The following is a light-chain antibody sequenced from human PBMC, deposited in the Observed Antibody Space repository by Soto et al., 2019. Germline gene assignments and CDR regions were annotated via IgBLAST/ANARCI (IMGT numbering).Light chain of an antibody. CDR1: QSVSSY. J-gene: IGKJ3*01. Sequence: EIVLAQSPATLSLSPWERAALSCVASQSVSSYLAWYQQKPGQAPRLLIYDASNRATGIPARFSGSGSGTDFTLTISSLEPEDFAVYYCQQRSNWPPFTFGPGTKVDIK. V-gene: IGKV3-11*01. CDR3: QQRSNWPPFT. CDR2: DAS.